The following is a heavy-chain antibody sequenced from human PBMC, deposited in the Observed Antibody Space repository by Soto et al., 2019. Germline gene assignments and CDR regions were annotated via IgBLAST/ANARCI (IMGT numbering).Heavy chain of an antibody. J-gene: IGHJ5*02. CDR3: ARNNTLIFDYGSGSYFLWFDP. Sequence: SETLSLTCAVYGGSFSGYYWSWIRQPPGKGLEWIGEINHSGSTNYNPSLKSRVTISVDTSKNQFSLKLSSVTAADTAVYYCARNNTLIFDYGSGSYFLWFDPWGQGTLVTVSS. V-gene: IGHV4-34*01. CDR2: INHSGST. CDR1: GGSFSGYY. D-gene: IGHD3-10*01.